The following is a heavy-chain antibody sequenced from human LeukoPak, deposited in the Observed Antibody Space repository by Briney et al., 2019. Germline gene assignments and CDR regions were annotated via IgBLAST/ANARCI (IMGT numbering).Heavy chain of an antibody. J-gene: IGHJ4*02. CDR2: INPSGGST. V-gene: IGHV1-46*01. D-gene: IGHD1-26*01. Sequence: ASVKVSCKASGYTFTSYYMHWVRQAPGQGLEWMGIINPSGGSTSYAQKFQGRVTMTRDMSTSTVYMELSSLRSEDTAVYYCARSMGGATTGHPFDYWGQGTLVTVSS. CDR3: ARSMGGATTGHPFDY. CDR1: GYTFTSYY.